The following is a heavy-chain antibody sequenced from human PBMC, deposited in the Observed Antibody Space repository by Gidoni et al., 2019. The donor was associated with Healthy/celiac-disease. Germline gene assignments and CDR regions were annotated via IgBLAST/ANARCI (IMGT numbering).Heavy chain of an antibody. CDR3: AREGCSSTSCYLWYFDL. J-gene: IGHJ2*01. D-gene: IGHD2-2*01. V-gene: IGHV3-66*01. CDR1: GFTVSSNY. CDR2: IYSGGST. Sequence: GFTVSSNYMSWVRQAPGKGLEWVSVIYSGGSTYYADSVKGRFTISSDNSKNTLYLQMNSLRAEDTAVYYCAREGCSSTSCYLWYFDLWGRGTLVTVSS.